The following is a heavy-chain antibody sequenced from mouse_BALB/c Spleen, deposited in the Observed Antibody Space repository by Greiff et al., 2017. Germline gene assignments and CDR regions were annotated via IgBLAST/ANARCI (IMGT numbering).Heavy chain of an antibody. CDR3: AREYGGGAMDY. CDR2: IWAGGST. CDR1: GFSLTSYG. D-gene: IGHD1-1*01. Sequence: VQRVESGPGLVAPSQSLSITCTVSGFSLTSYGVHWVRQPPGKGLEWLGVIWAGGSTNYNSALMSRLSISKDNSKSQVFLKMNSVQTDDTAMYYCAREYGGGAMDYWGQGTSVTVSS. V-gene: IGHV2-9*02. J-gene: IGHJ4*01.